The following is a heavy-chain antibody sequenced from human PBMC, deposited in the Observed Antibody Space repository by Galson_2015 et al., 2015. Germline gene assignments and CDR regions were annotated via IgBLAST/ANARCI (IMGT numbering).Heavy chain of an antibody. D-gene: IGHD3-10*01. Sequence: SVKVSCKASGYTFTSYAMHWVRQAPGQRLEWMGWINAGNGNTKYSQKFQGRVTITRDTSASTAYMELSSLRSEDTAVYYCARDTPLLWFGELYGMDVWGQGTTVTVSS. J-gene: IGHJ6*02. CDR1: GYTFTSYA. CDR2: INAGNGNT. V-gene: IGHV1-3*01. CDR3: ARDTPLLWFGELYGMDV.